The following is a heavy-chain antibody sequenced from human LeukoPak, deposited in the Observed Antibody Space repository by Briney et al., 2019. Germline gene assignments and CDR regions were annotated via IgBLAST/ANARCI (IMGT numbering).Heavy chain of an antibody. J-gene: IGHJ4*02. CDR2: ISGSGGST. D-gene: IGHD5-24*01. Sequence: GGSLSLSCAASGFTFSSYAMSWVRQAPGKGLEWVSAISGSGGSTYYADSVKGRFTISRDNSKNTLYLQMNSLRAEGTAVYYCAKGKDGYNTDFDYWGQGTLVTVSS. V-gene: IGHV3-23*01. CDR1: GFTFSSYA. CDR3: AKGKDGYNTDFDY.